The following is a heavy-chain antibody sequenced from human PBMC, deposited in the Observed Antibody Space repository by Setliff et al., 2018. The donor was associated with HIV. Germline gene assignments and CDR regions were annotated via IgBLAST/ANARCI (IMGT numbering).Heavy chain of an antibody. CDR3: VRMEATRPPRGLDY. CDR1: GGSVSDTSYY. D-gene: IGHD6-6*01. Sequence: SATLSLTCTVSGGSVSDTSYYWGWIRQPTGKGLEWIGTIYYSGSTQYSPSFKSRVTISVDTSKNQFSLQVISVTAADTAVYYCVRMEATRPPRGLDYWGQGTLVTVSS. CDR2: IYYSGST. V-gene: IGHV4-39*01. J-gene: IGHJ4*02.